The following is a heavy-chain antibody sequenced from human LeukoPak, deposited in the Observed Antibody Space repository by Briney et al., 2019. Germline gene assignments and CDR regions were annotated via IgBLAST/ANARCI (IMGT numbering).Heavy chain of an antibody. V-gene: IGHV3-23*01. J-gene: IGHJ2*01. D-gene: IGHD1-26*01. Sequence: GRSLRLSCAASGFPFSSYAMSWVRQAPEKGLEWVSTFSGSVGSTYYADSVKGRFTISRDNSKNTLYLQMNSLRAEDTAVYYYAKDMWDLTWYFDLWGRGTLVTVSS. CDR2: FSGSVGST. CDR1: GFPFSSYA. CDR3: AKDMWDLTWYFDL.